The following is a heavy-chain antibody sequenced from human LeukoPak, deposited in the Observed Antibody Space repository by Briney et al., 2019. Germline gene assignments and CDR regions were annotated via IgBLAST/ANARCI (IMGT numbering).Heavy chain of an antibody. J-gene: IGHJ4*02. V-gene: IGHV3-21*01. CDR2: ISPDSNYK. CDR1: GFTFSTYS. Sequence: KPGESLRLSCAASGFTFSTYSMNWLRVAPGKGLEWVSSISPDSNYKYYVDSVKGRFTISRDNAKSSLYLQMNSLRAEDTAVYYCARDRRSIVGATYYFDYWGQGTLVTVSS. D-gene: IGHD1-26*01. CDR3: ARDRRSIVGATYYFDY.